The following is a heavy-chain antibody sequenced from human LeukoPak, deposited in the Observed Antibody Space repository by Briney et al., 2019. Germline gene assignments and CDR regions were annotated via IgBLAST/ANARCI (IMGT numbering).Heavy chain of an antibody. D-gene: IGHD3-10*01. Sequence: ASETLSLTCTVSGGSISSGDYYWSWIRQPPGKGLEWIGEINHSGSTNYNPSLKSRVTISVDTSKNQFSLKLSSVTAADTAVYYCARVAYYYGSGSYLFDYWGQGTLVTVSS. CDR1: GGSISSGDYY. CDR3: ARVAYYYGSGSYLFDY. V-gene: IGHV4-39*07. CDR2: INHSGST. J-gene: IGHJ4*02.